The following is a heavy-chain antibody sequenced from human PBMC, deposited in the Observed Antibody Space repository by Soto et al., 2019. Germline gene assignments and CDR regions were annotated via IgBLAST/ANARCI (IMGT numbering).Heavy chain of an antibody. CDR1: GFTFSSYA. J-gene: IGHJ4*02. D-gene: IGHD5-18*01. Sequence: PGGSLRLSCAASGFTFSSYAMSWVRQAPGKGLEWVSAISGSGGSTYYADSVKGRFTISRDNSKNTLYLQMNSLRAEDTAVYYCAKDQGYSYGFSPDFDYWGQGTLVTVSS. V-gene: IGHV3-23*01. CDR2: ISGSGGST. CDR3: AKDQGYSYGFSPDFDY.